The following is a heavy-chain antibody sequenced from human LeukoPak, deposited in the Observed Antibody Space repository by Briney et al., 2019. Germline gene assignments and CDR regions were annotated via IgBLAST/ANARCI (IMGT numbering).Heavy chain of an antibody. CDR2: INSDGSST. V-gene: IGHV3-74*01. J-gene: IGHJ4*02. Sequence: GGSLRLSCAASGFTFSSYWMHWVRQAPGKGLVWVSRINSDGSSTSYADSVKGRFTISRDNAKNTLYLQMNSLRAEGTAVYYCARAGRVQNHDYWGQGTLVTVSS. CDR3: ARAGRVQNHDY. D-gene: IGHD3-10*01. CDR1: GFTFSSYW.